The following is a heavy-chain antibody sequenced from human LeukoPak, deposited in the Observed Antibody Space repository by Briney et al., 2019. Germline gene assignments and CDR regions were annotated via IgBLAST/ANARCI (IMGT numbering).Heavy chain of an antibody. D-gene: IGHD3-10*01. CDR2: IHTSGNT. V-gene: IGHV4-61*02. CDR1: GDSISSGRYY. CDR3: ARGGYYGSGNDFRFDP. J-gene: IGHJ5*02. Sequence: PSETLSLTCTVSGDSISSGRYYWSWIRQPAGKGLEYIGRIHTSGNTNYNPSLKSRVTISVDTSKNQFSLKLSSVTAADTAVYYCARGGYYGSGNDFRFDPWGQGTLVTVSS.